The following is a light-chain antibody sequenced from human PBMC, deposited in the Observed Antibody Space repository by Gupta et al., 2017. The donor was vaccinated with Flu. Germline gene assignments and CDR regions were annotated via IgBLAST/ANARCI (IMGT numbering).Light chain of an antibody. Sequence: SALTQPASVSGSPGPSLTIACTGTRSDVGAYKTVSWYQHHPDKAHKLIIFEVSDRPSGVACRFSGSKAGNTASLTISGRKEEDEADYYCSAKTSGDTIIFGGGTKVTVL. V-gene: IGLV2-14*01. CDR1: RSDVGAYKT. J-gene: IGLJ2*01. CDR2: EVS. CDR3: SAKTSGDTII.